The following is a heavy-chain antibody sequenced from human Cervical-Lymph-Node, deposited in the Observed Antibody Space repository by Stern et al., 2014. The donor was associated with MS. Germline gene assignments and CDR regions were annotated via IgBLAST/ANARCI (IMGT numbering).Heavy chain of an antibody. CDR1: GFTFSNAW. Sequence: VQLVQSGGGLVKPGGSLRLSCAASGFTFSNAWMSWVRQAPGKGLEWIGRIKSKTDGGTTDYAAPVKGRFTISRDDSKNTLYLQMNSLKTEDTAVYYCTPDYHYYGMDVWGQGTTVTVSS. CDR2: IKSKTDGGTT. CDR3: TPDYHYYGMDV. V-gene: IGHV3-15*01. J-gene: IGHJ6*02.